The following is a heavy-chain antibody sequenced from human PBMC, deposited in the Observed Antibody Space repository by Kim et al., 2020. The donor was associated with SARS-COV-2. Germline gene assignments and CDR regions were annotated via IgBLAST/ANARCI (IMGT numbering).Heavy chain of an antibody. Sequence: TNYAQKLQGRVTMTTDTSTSTAYMELRSLRSDDTAVYYCARVGRNKNFDYGGQGTLVTVSS. CDR2: T. J-gene: IGHJ4*02. CDR3: ARVGRNKNFDY. V-gene: IGHV1-18*01.